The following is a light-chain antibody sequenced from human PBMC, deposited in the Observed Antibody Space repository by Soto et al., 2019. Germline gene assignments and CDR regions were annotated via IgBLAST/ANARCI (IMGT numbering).Light chain of an antibody. Sequence: EIVLTQSPGTLSLSPGERATLSYRTSQSVTTSYLAWYQQKPGQAPRLLIYGTSNRATGIPDRFSGSGSATDFTLTISRLEPEDFAVYYCHQYGDSPQTFGQGTKVEI. V-gene: IGKV3-20*01. CDR1: QSVTTSY. CDR3: HQYGDSPQT. J-gene: IGKJ1*01. CDR2: GTS.